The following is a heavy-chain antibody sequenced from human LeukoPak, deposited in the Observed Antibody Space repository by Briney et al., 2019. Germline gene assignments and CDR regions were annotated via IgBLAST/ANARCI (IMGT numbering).Heavy chain of an antibody. J-gene: IGHJ6*03. CDR3: XKENVLRYFDWLSPSRYYYYYMDV. V-gene: IGHV3-30*02. Sequence: GGSLRLSCAASGFTFSSYGMHWVRQAPGKGLEWVAFIRYDGSNKYYADSVKGRFTISRDNSKNTLYLQMNSLRAEDTAVYYXXKENVLRYFDWLSPSRYYYYYMDVWGKGTTVTISS. D-gene: IGHD3-9*01. CDR2: IRYDGSNK. CDR1: GFTFSSYG.